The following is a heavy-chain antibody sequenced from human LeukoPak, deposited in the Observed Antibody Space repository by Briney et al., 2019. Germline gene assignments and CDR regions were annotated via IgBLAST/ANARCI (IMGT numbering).Heavy chain of an antibody. J-gene: IGHJ4*02. CDR3: AKDLKTSLIAAGPLDY. CDR1: GFTFSSYG. CDR2: IRYDGSNK. Sequence: GGSLRLSCAASGFTFSSYGMHWVRQAPGKGLEWVAFIRYDGSNKYYADSVKGRFTISRDNSKNTLYLQMNSLRAEDTAVYYCAKDLKTSLIAAGPLDYWGQGTLVTVSS. D-gene: IGHD6-25*01. V-gene: IGHV3-30*02.